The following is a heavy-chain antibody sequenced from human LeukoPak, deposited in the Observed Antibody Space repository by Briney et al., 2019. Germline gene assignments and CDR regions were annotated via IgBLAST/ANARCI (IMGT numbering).Heavy chain of an antibody. D-gene: IGHD4-17*01. CDR1: GYTFTSYD. Sequence: ASVKVSCKASGYTFTSYDINWVRQATGQGLEWMGWMNPNSGNTGYAQKFQGRVTMTRNTSISTAYMELSSLRPEDTAVYYCARARRLVSTYYYYYYMDVWGKGTTVTVSS. J-gene: IGHJ6*03. CDR3: ARARRLVSTYYYYYYMDV. CDR2: MNPNSGNT. V-gene: IGHV1-8*01.